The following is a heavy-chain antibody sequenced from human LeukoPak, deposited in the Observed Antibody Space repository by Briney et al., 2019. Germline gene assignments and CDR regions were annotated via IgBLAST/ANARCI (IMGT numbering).Heavy chain of an antibody. D-gene: IGHD5-12*01. CDR2: INHSGST. V-gene: IGHV4-34*01. CDR3: ARGPGYSGYDY. Sequence: SETLSLTCAVYGGSFSGYYWSWIRQPPGKGLEWIGEINHSGSTNYNPSLKSRVTISVDTTKNKFSLKLSSVTAADTAVYYCARGPGYSGYDYWGLGTLVTVSS. J-gene: IGHJ4*02. CDR1: GGSFSGYY.